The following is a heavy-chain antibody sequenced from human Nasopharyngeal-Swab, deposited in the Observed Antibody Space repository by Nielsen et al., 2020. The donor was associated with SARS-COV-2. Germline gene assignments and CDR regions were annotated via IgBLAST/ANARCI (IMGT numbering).Heavy chain of an antibody. CDR1: GFTFTSSA. V-gene: IGHV1-58*01. J-gene: IGHJ6*02. D-gene: IGHD6-19*01. Sequence: SVKVSCKASGFTFTSSAVQWVRQARGQRLEWIGWIVVGSGNTNYAQKFQERVTITRDMSTSTAYMELSSLRSEDTAVYYCAAELIASGWYSGYYYYGMDVWGQGTTVTVSS. CDR2: IVVGSGNT. CDR3: AAELIASGWYSGYYYYGMDV.